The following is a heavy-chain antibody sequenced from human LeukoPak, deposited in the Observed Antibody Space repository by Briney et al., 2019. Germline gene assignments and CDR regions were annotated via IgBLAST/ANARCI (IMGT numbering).Heavy chain of an antibody. Sequence: ASVKVSCKASGYTITGYYMHWVRQAPGQGLEWMGWINPNSGGTNYAQKFQGRVTMTRDTSISTAYMELSRLRSDDTAVYYCARVHDYGDPNWFDPWGQGTLVTVSS. CDR1: GYTITGYY. V-gene: IGHV1-2*02. D-gene: IGHD4-17*01. CDR2: INPNSGGT. J-gene: IGHJ5*02. CDR3: ARVHDYGDPNWFDP.